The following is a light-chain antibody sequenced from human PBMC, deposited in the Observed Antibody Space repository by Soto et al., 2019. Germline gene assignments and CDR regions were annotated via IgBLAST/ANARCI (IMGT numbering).Light chain of an antibody. CDR3: PQYGPSYT. J-gene: IGKJ2*01. CDR1: QSVSSSY. V-gene: IGKV3-20*01. CDR2: DGS. Sequence: EIVVTQSPGALSLSPGERATLSCRASQSVSSSYSAWYQQKPGQAPRLLIYDGSTRATGIPDRFSGSGFGTDFNLTISRLAPEDSAVYFCPQYGPSYTFGQGTKLEIK.